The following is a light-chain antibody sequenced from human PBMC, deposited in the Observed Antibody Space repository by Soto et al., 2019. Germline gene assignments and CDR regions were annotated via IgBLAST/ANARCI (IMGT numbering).Light chain of an antibody. J-gene: IGKJ5*01. CDR1: QSVSSRY. Sequence: IVLTQSPGTLSLSPGERATLSCRASQSVSSRYLALYQQKPGQAPRLLIYGASSRATGIPDRFSGSGSGTDFTLTISRLEPEDFAVYYCQQYGSSITFGQGTRLEIK. CDR2: GAS. CDR3: QQYGSSIT. V-gene: IGKV3-20*01.